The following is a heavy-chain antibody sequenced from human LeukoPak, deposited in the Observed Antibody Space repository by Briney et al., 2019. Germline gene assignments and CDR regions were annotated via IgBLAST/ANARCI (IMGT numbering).Heavy chain of an antibody. CDR2: ITGSGSPT. CDR1: GFTFSSFA. J-gene: IGHJ4*02. CDR3: ATDRVHPSNEPTNFHS. D-gene: IGHD4-11*01. V-gene: IGHV3-23*01. Sequence: PGGSLRLSCAASGFTFSSFAMHWVRQAPGKGLEWVSGITGSGSPTYYAESVKGRFTISRDNSKNTLYLQMNSLRAGDTALYFCATDRVHPSNEPTNFHSWGQGTLVTVSS.